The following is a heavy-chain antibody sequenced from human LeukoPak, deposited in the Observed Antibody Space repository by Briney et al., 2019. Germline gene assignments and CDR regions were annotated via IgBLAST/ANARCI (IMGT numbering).Heavy chain of an antibody. Sequence: GGSLRLSCAASGFTFSDYFLTWIRQAPGKGLEWVSYISGSGSNKYYADSVKGRFTISRDNAKNSLYLQMNSLRVEDTAVYYCATSQSSVAGIVGDWGQGTLVTVSS. J-gene: IGHJ4*02. CDR2: ISGSGSNK. CDR1: GFTFSDYF. V-gene: IGHV3-11*04. CDR3: ATSQSSVAGIVGD. D-gene: IGHD6-19*01.